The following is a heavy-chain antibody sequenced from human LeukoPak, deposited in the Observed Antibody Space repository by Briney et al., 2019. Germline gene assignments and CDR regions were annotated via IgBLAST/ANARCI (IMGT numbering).Heavy chain of an antibody. CDR3: TTVDY. CDR1: GFTFSNAW. J-gene: IGHJ4*02. CDR2: IKSKTVGGTT. Sequence: GGSLRLSCAASGFTFSNAWMSWVRQAPGKGLEWVGRIKSKTVGGTTDYAAPVKGRFTISRDDSKNTLYLQMNSLKTEDTAVYYCTTVDYWGQGTLVTVSS. V-gene: IGHV3-15*01.